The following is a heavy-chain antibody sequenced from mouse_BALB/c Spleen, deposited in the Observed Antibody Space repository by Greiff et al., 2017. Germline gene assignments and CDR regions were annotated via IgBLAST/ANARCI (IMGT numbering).Heavy chain of an antibody. Sequence: VQLQESGPQLVRPGASVKISCKASGYSFTSYWMHWVKQRPGQGLEWIGMIDPSDSETRLNQKFKDKATLTVDKSSSTAYMQLSSPTSEDSAVYYCARGIYYYGSSGDFDYWGQGTTLTVSS. V-gene: IGHV1S126*01. CDR1: GYSFTSYW. CDR2: IDPSDSET. CDR3: ARGIYYYGSSGDFDY. D-gene: IGHD1-1*01. J-gene: IGHJ2*01.